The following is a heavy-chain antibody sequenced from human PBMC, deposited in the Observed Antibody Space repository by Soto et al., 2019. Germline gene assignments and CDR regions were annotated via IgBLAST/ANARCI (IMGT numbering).Heavy chain of an antibody. J-gene: IGHJ6*02. D-gene: IGHD2-2*01. V-gene: IGHV4-30-4*02. CDR3: ARDIVLIPAAMGFYYGMDV. CDR1: GSPITNRPYY. CDR2: IYYSGST. Sequence: SDTLSHTFTSSGSPITNRPYYRSWIQPPPGKGLEWIGYIYYSGSTYYNPSLKSRVTISVDTSKNQFSLKLSSVTAADTAVYYCARDIVLIPAAMGFYYGMDVWGQGTTVT.